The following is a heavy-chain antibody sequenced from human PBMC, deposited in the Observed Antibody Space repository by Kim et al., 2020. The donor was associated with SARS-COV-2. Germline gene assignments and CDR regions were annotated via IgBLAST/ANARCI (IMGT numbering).Heavy chain of an antibody. J-gene: IGHJ4*02. V-gene: IGHV5-10-1*01. Sequence: NYSPSFQGHVTISADKSISTAYLQWSSLKASDTAMYYCARHGYSTVAQGSWGQGTLVTVSS. CDR3: ARHGYSTVAQGS. D-gene: IGHD6-13*01.